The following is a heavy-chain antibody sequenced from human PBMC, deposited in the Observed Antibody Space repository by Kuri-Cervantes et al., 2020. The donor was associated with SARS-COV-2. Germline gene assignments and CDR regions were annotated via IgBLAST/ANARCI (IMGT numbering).Heavy chain of an antibody. Sequence: GGSLRLSCAASGFTFGDYAMSWVRQVQGKGLEWVGFIRTKVDGGTTEYAASVRGRFTISRDASQSIGYLQMNSLKAADTAVYYCTRDVGGWYIVRPEYLQHWGQGTLVTVSS. D-gene: IGHD6-19*01. CDR1: GFTFGDYA. CDR2: IRTKVDGGTT. CDR3: TRDVGGWYIVRPEYLQH. V-gene: IGHV3-49*04. J-gene: IGHJ1*01.